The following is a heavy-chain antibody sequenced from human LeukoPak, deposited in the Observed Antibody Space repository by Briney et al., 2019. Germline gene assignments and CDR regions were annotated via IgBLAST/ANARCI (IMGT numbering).Heavy chain of an antibody. CDR3: VRVKGTYFDY. Sequence: GGSLRLPCTASGFPLSSYSINWVRQAPGKGLEWISYISSSSSNIYYLDSVQGRLTVSRDNERNSLFLQIDSPRAEDTAVYYCVRVKGTYFDYWGQGSLVTVSS. V-gene: IGHV3-48*01. D-gene: IGHD1-1*01. CDR2: ISSSSSNI. CDR1: GFPLSSYS. J-gene: IGHJ4*02.